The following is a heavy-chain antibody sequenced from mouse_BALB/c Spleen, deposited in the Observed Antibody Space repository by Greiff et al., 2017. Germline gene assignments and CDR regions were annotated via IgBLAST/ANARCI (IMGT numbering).Heavy chain of an antibody. V-gene: IGHV5-4*02. J-gene: IGHJ3*01. CDR1: GFTFSDYY. Sequence: EVKLVESGGGLVKPGGSLKLSCAASGFTFSDYYMYWVRQTPEKRLEWVATISDGGSYTYYPDSVKGRFTISRDNAKNNLYLQMSSLKSEDTAMYYCAREEGFADWGQGTLVTVSA. CDR3: AREEGFAD. CDR2: ISDGGSYT.